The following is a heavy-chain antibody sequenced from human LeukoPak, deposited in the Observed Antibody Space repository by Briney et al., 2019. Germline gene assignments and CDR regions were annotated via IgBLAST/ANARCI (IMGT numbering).Heavy chain of an antibody. D-gene: IGHD5-12*01. V-gene: IGHV1-2*02. CDR2: INPNSGGT. J-gene: IGHJ4*02. CDR3: ARDGDSGYDLLGDY. CDR1: GYTFTGYY. Sequence: ASVKASCKASGYTFTGYYMHWVRQAPGQGLEWMGWINPNSGGTNYAQKFQGRVTMTRDTSISAAYMELSRLRSDDTAVYYCARDGDSGYDLLGDYWGQGTLVTVSS.